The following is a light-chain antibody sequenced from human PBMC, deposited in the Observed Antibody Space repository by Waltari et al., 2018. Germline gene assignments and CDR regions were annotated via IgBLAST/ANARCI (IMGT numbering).Light chain of an antibody. CDR1: QGISSA. J-gene: IGKJ4*01. CDR3: QQRSNWPLLT. V-gene: IGKV1D-13*01. CDR2: DAS. Sequence: AIQLTQSPSSLAASVGDRVTITCRASQGISSAVAWYQQKPGKVPNLLIYDASRLERGVPSRFSGSTSGTDFTLTISSLQPEDFATYYCQQRSNWPLLTFGGGTKVEIK.